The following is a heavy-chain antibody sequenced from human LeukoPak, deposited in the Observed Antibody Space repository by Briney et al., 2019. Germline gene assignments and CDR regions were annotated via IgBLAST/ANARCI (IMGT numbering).Heavy chain of an antibody. V-gene: IGHV4-31*03. CDR1: GGSISSGGYY. CDR3: ARWFRGTSFVAYYYGMDV. Sequence: SQTLSLTCTVSGGSISSGGYYWSWIRQHPGKGLEWIGYIYYSGSTYYNPSLKSRVTISVDTSKNQFSLKLSSVTAADTAVYYCARWFRGTSFVAYYYGMDVWGQGTTVTVSS. D-gene: IGHD3-10*01. CDR2: IYYSGST. J-gene: IGHJ6*02.